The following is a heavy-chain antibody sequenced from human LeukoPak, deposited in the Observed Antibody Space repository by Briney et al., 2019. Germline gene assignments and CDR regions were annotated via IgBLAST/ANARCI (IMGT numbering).Heavy chain of an antibody. Sequence: SVKVSCKASGGTFSSYAISWVRQAPGQGLEWMGGIIPIFGTANSAQKFQGRVTITADESTSTAYMELSSLRSEDTAVYYCARVSDYYGSGSYYYYYYGMDGWGQGTTVTVSS. CDR2: IIPIFGTA. CDR3: ARVSDYYGSGSYYYYYYGMDG. CDR1: GGTFSSYA. J-gene: IGHJ6*02. V-gene: IGHV1-69*13. D-gene: IGHD3-10*01.